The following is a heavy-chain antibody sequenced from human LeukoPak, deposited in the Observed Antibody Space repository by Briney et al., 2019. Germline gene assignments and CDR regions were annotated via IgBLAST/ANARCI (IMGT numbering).Heavy chain of an antibody. D-gene: IGHD3-3*01. CDR3: AKSNRAPWSGYYKGGRYYYYGMDV. CDR2: ISGSGGST. CDR1: GFTFSSYA. J-gene: IGHJ6*02. Sequence: PGGSLRLSCAASGFTFSSYAMSWVRQAPGKGLEWVSAISGSGGSTYYADSVKGRFTIPRDNSKNTLYLQMNSLRAEDTAVYYCAKSNRAPWSGYYKGGRYYYYGMDVWGQGTTVTVSS. V-gene: IGHV3-23*01.